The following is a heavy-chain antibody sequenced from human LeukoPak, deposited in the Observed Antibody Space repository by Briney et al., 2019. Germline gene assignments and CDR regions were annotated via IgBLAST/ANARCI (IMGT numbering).Heavy chain of an antibody. Sequence: GGSLRLSCAASGFTFSDYYMSWIRQAPGKGLEWVSHISSSGGAIYYADSVKGRFTFSRDDAENSLYLQLNSLRVEDTAVYYCTRGRRTNEYWGQGTLVTVSS. CDR3: TRGRRTNEY. J-gene: IGHJ4*02. CDR2: ISSSGGAI. CDR1: GFTFSDYY. D-gene: IGHD1-1*01. V-gene: IGHV3-11*04.